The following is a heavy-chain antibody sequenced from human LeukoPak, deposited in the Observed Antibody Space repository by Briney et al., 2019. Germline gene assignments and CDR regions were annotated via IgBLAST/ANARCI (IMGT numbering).Heavy chain of an antibody. Sequence: GASVKVSCKASGYTFTSYDINWVRQATGQGLEWMGWMNPNSGDTGYAQKFQGRVTMTRSTSISTAYMELSSLRSDDTAVYYCASGGALAAVHYYYMDVWGKGTTVTVSS. J-gene: IGHJ6*03. CDR2: MNPNSGDT. CDR1: GYTFTSYD. CDR3: ASGGALAAVHYYYMDV. V-gene: IGHV1-8*01. D-gene: IGHD6-13*01.